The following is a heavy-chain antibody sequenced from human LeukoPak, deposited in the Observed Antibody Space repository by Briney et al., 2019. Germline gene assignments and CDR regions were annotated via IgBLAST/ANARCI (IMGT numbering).Heavy chain of an antibody. D-gene: IGHD3-10*01. J-gene: IGHJ4*02. V-gene: IGHV4-38-2*02. CDR3: ARDAGGSDY. Sequence: SETLSLTCTVSGYSISRGYYWGWFRQPPGKGREGIGDSYHSGGTYYNPPPKSRVTISVDTPKNQFALRLSSVSAADTAVYYCARDAGGSDYWGQGTLVTVSS. CDR2: SYHSGGT. CDR1: GYSISRGYY.